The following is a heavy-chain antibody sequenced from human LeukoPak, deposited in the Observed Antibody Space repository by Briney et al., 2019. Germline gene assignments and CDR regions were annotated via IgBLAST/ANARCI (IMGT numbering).Heavy chain of an antibody. J-gene: IGHJ3*02. V-gene: IGHV4-59*01. CDR1: GGSISSYY. CDR2: IYYSGST. Sequence: SETLSLTCTVSGGSISSYYWSWIRPPPGKVLEWIGYIYYSGSTNYNPSLKSRVTISADTSKNQFSLKLSSVTAADTAVYYCAGEKTTVTTNAFDIWGQGTMVTVSS. CDR3: AGEKTTVTTNAFDI. D-gene: IGHD4-17*01.